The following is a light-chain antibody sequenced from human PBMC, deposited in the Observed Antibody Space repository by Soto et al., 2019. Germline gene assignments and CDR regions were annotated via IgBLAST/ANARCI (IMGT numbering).Light chain of an antibody. CDR2: DVS. CDR3: SSYTTINTVTV. Sequence: QYVLTQHASVSGSPGQSITISCTGSSSDIGGYNYVSWYQQYPGKAPKLILYDVSYRPSGVSSRFSGSKSANTASLTVSGLQAEDEAEYYCSSYTTINTVTVCGCGTKVTVL. V-gene: IGLV2-14*01. CDR1: SSDIGGYNY. J-gene: IGLJ3*02.